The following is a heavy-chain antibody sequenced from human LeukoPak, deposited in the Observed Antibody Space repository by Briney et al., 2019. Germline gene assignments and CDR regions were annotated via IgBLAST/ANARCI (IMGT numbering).Heavy chain of an antibody. J-gene: IGHJ3*02. CDR1: GYTFTSYY. Sequence: ASVKVSCKASGYTFTSYYMHWVRQAPGQGLEWMGIINPSGGSTSYAQKFQGRVTMTRDMSTSTVYMELSSLRSEDTAVYYCARHPRYSSGWYQIRRSDAFDIWGQGTMVTVSS. V-gene: IGHV1-46*01. D-gene: IGHD6-19*01. CDR3: ARHPRYSSGWYQIRRSDAFDI. CDR2: INPSGGST.